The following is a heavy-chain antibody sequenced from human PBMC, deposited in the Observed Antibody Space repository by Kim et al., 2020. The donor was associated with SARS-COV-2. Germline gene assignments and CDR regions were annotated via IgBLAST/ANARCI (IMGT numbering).Heavy chain of an antibody. D-gene: IGHD2-2*01. Sequence: YADSVKGRFTISRDNSKNTLYLQMNSLRAEDTAVYYCANGRTDFSSDACAWGQGTLVTVSS. J-gene: IGHJ5*02. CDR3: ANGRTDFSSDACA. V-gene: IGHV3-23*01.